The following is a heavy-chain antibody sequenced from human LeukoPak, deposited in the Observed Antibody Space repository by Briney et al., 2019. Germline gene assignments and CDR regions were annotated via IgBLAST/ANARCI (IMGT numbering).Heavy chain of an antibody. CDR1: GFTFSSYE. CDR2: ISSSGGTV. Sequence: PGGSLRLSCAASGFTFSSYEMNWVRQAPGKGLEWVSYISSSGGTVYYADSVKGRFTISRDNSKNTLHLQMNSLRTEDTAVYYCAKRGASGSSYRGFDYWGQGALVTVSS. D-gene: IGHD3-10*01. J-gene: IGHJ4*02. CDR3: AKRGASGSSYRGFDY. V-gene: IGHV3-48*03.